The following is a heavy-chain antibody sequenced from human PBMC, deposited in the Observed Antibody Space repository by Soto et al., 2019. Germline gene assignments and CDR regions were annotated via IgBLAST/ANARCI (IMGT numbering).Heavy chain of an antibody. V-gene: IGHV3-23*01. CDR1: GFTFSSYA. Sequence: TGGSLRLSCAASGFTFSSYAMTWVRQAPGKGLEWVSALSGSGVSTYYADSVKGRFTISRDNSKNTLYLQMNSLRAEDTAMYYCAKDGGYYDILTGYYVYWGQGTLVTVSS. J-gene: IGHJ4*02. CDR2: LSGSGVST. D-gene: IGHD3-9*01. CDR3: AKDGGYYDILTGYYVY.